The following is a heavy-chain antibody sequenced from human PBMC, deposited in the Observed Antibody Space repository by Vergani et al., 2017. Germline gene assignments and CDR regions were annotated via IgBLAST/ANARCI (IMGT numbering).Heavy chain of an antibody. V-gene: IGHV5-51*01. CDR2: IHPADSDT. J-gene: IGHJ4*02. Sequence: EVKLVQSGAEVKKPGESLKLSCQISGYSFTNYWIVCVRQMPGKGLEWMGIIHPADSDTRYRPSFQGQVTISVDKSISTAYLQRSSLRASDSAMYYCARLYGRDSSGSKYFDYWGQGTLVTVSS. CDR1: GYSFTNYW. CDR3: ARLYGRDSSGSKYFDY. D-gene: IGHD3-22*01.